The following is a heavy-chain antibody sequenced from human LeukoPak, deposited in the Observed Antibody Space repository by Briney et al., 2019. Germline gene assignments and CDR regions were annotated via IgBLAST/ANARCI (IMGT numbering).Heavy chain of an antibody. J-gene: IGHJ5*02. CDR3: ARDVWDSSGYSYGSLNWFDP. D-gene: IGHD5-18*01. CDR1: GGSISSYY. V-gene: IGHV4-59*01. Sequence: SETLSLTCTVSGGSISSYYWSWIRQPPGKGLEWIGYIYYSGSTNYNPSLKSRVTISVDTSKNQFSPKLSSVTAADTAVYCCARDVWDSSGYSYGSLNWFDPWGQGTLVTVSS. CDR2: IYYSGST.